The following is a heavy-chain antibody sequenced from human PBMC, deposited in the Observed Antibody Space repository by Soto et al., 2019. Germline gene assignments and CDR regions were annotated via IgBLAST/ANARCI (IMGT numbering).Heavy chain of an antibody. CDR2: TSYTGNT. CDR1: GGSVTSHH. Sequence: PSETLSLTCFVSGGSVTSHHWSWIRQFPGQGLEWIAYTSYTGNTNYNPSLQSRVTISLDTSKNQFSLRLSSVTAADTAVYCCARVPGYCTNGVCLYYYYGMDVWGQGTTVTVSS. V-gene: IGHV4-59*02. J-gene: IGHJ6*02. D-gene: IGHD2-8*01. CDR3: ARVPGYCTNGVCLYYYYGMDV.